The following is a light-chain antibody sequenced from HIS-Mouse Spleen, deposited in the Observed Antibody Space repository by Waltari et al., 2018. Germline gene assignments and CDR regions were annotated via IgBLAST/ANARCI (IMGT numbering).Light chain of an antibody. CDR3: CSYAGSSTLV. V-gene: IGLV2-23*01. Sequence: QSALTQPAPVSGSPGQSITISCPGTSSDVGSYNLVSWYQQHPGKAPKLMIYEGSKRPSGVSNRFSGSKSGNTASLTISGLQAEDEADYYCCSYAGSSTLVFGGGTKLTVL. CDR2: EGS. J-gene: IGLJ3*02. CDR1: SSDVGSYNL.